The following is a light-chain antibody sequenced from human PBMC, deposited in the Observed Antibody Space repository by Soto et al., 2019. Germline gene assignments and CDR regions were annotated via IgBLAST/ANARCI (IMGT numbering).Light chain of an antibody. CDR2: AAS. CDR1: QIISSY. J-gene: IGKJ4*01. V-gene: IGKV1-39*01. Sequence: IQRPPSPSSLSASVGDRVTITCRTSQIISSYLNWYQQKPGKAPKLLIYAASSLQSGVPSRFSGSGSGTDFTLTITSLQAEDVAVYYCPEYSTGPLTSGGGTK. CDR3: PEYSTGPLT.